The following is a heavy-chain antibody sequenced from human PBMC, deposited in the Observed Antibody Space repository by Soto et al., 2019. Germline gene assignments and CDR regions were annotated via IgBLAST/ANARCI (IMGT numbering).Heavy chain of an antibody. CDR3: ASLGYCSGWGWFDP. CDR1: GFTFSTYA. Sequence: QVQLVESGGGVVQPGRSLRLSCVASGFTFSTYAMHWVRQAPGKGLEWVALISNDGSTEYYGDSVKGRFTISRDNSKNTLYLQMNSLRAEDTAVYFCASLGYCSGWGWFDPWGQGTLVTVSS. CDR2: ISNDGSTE. V-gene: IGHV3-30-3*01. D-gene: IGHD2-15*01. J-gene: IGHJ5*02.